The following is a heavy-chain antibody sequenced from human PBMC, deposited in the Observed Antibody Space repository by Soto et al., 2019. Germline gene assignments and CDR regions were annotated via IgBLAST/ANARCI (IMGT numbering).Heavy chain of an antibody. CDR2: MNPNSGNP. V-gene: IGHV1-8*01. D-gene: IGHD5-18*01. J-gene: IGHJ4*02. CDR3: ARVRGWYSYGEGVWTDDY. CDR1: GYTFTSYD. Sequence: QVQLVQSGAEVKKPGASVKVSCKASGYTFTSYDINWVRQATGQALEWMGWMNPNSGNPGYAQKFQGRVTMTRNTSISTAYMELSSLRCKYTTVYYCARVRGWYSYGEGVWTDDYWGQGTLVTVSS.